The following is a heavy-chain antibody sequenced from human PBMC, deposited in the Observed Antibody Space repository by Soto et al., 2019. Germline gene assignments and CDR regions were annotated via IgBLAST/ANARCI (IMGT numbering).Heavy chain of an antibody. CDR1: GFTFCSYA. V-gene: IGHV3-23*01. J-gene: IGHJ4*02. Sequence: RLSCAASGFTFCSYAMSWVRQAPGKGLEWVSAISGSGGSTYYADSVKGRFTISRDNSKNTLYLQMKSLRAEDTAVYYCATSYSSGWYYFDYWGQGTLVTVSS. D-gene: IGHD6-19*01. CDR2: ISGSGGST. CDR3: ATSYSSGWYYFDY.